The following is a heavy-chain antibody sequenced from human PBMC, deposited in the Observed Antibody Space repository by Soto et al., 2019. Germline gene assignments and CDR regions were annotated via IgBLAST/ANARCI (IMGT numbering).Heavy chain of an antibody. CDR3: ARGRSFSYDSTPPPMFDP. V-gene: IGHV3-13*01. CDR1: GFAFSTFD. J-gene: IGHJ5*02. CDR2: IGTLSDT. D-gene: IGHD3-10*01. Sequence: HPVGSLRLSCAGSGFAFSTFDIHWVRQAPGKGLEWVSGIGTLSDTFYAASVQGRFTISRQNAKNSVYLQMNSLRAGDTAFYYCARGRSFSYDSTPPPMFDPWGQGTLVTVS.